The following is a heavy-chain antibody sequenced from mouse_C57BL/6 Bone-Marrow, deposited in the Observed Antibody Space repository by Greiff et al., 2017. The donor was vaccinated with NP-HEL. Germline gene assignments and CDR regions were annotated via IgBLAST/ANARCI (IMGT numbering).Heavy chain of an antibody. J-gene: IGHJ4*01. V-gene: IGHV5-17*01. CDR2: ISSGSSTI. CDR3: AIYYGYVLYAMDY. D-gene: IGHD2-2*01. Sequence: DVMLVESGGGLVKPGGSLKLSCAASGFTFRDYGMHWVRQAPEKGLEWVAYISSGSSTIYYADTVKGRFTISRDNAKNTLFLQMTSLRSEDTAMYYCAIYYGYVLYAMDYWGQGTSVTVSS. CDR1: GFTFRDYG.